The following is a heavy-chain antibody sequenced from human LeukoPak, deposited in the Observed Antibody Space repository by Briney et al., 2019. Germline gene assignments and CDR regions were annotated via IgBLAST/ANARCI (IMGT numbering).Heavy chain of an antibody. CDR2: IRSKANNYAT. J-gene: IGHJ6*03. V-gene: IGHV3-73*01. Sequence: QTGGSLRLSCAASGFIFSTSDIHWVRQASGKGLEWVAHIRSKANNYATAYVASVKGRFAISRDDSKNTAYLQLKSLKTEDTAVYYCPRRPMVSDSFGSGSAYNGRRYYSYMDVWGKGTTVTVSS. D-gene: IGHD3-10*01. CDR1: GFIFSTSD. CDR3: PRRPMVSDSFGSGSAYNGRRYYSYMDV.